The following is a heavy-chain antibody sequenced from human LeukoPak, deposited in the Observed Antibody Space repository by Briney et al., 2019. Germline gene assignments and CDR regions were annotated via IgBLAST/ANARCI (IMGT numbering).Heavy chain of an antibody. D-gene: IGHD3-3*01. J-gene: IGHJ5*02. CDR2: ISSSSSTI. CDR1: GFTFSSYS. Sequence: SGGSLRLSCAASGFTFSSYSMNWVRQAPGKGLEWVSYISSSSSTIYYADSVKGRFTISRDNAKNSLYLQMNSLRAEDTAVYYCARESYYDFWSGYPNWFDPWGQGTLVTVSS. CDR3: ARESYYDFWSGYPNWFDP. V-gene: IGHV3-48*01.